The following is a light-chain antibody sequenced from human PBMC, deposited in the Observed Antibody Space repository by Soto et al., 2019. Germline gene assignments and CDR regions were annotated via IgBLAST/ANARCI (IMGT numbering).Light chain of an antibody. CDR1: SSNIGSNS. J-gene: IGLJ2*01. CDR2: SSN. Sequence: QSVLTQPPSASGTPGQRVTISCSGSSSNIGSNSVNWNQQLPGTAPKLLMYSSNQRPSGVPDRFSGSKSGTSASLAISGLQSEDEADYYCAAWDGSLNGVVFGGGTKLTVL. CDR3: AAWDGSLNGVV. V-gene: IGLV1-44*01.